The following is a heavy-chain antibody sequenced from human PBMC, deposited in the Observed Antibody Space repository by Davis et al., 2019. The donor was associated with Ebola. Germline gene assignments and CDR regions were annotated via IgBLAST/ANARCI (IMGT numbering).Heavy chain of an antibody. D-gene: IGHD3-22*01. CDR1: GYTFTSHY. Sequence: AASVKASCKASGYTFTSHYMHWVRQAPGQGLEWMGIINPSGGSTSYAQKFQGRVTMTRDTSTSTVHMELSSLRSEDTAVYYCARHDTMIVDAFDIWGQGTMVTVSS. CDR2: INPSGGST. J-gene: IGHJ3*02. CDR3: ARHDTMIVDAFDI. V-gene: IGHV1-46*01.